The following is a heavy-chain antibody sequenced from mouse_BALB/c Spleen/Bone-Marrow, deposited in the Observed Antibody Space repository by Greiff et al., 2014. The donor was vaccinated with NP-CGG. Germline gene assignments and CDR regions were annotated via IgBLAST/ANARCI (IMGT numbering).Heavy chain of an antibody. CDR2: ISPSNGGT. V-gene: IGHV1S81*02. CDR3: TRSRRAMDY. D-gene: IGHD2-12*01. CDR1: GYTFTSYY. Sequence: QVQLQQSGAELVKPGASVKLSCKASGYTFTSYYMYWVKQRPGQGLEWIGEISPSNGGTNFNEKFKSKATLSVDKSSSTAYVQLSSLTSEDSAVYYCTRSRRAMDYWGQGTSVTVSS. J-gene: IGHJ4*01.